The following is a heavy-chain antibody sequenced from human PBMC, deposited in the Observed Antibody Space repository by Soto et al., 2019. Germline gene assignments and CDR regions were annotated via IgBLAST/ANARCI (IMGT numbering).Heavy chain of an antibody. CDR1: GFTFSSYG. CDR2: ISYDGSNK. D-gene: IGHD2-2*01. CDR3: AKDHGDHCSSTSCEVAYGMDV. V-gene: IGHV3-30*18. Sequence: GGSLRLSCAASGFTFSSYGMHCVRQAPGKGLEWVAVISYDGSNKYYADSVKGRFTISRDNSKNTLYLQMNSLRAEDTAVYYCAKDHGDHCSSTSCEVAYGMDVWGQGTTVTVSS. J-gene: IGHJ6*02.